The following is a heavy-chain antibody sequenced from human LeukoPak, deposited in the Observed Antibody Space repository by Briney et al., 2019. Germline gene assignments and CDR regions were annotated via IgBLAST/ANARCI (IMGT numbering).Heavy chain of an antibody. V-gene: IGHV3-30*04. Sequence: GGSLRLSCVASGFTFSMSTMAWLRQAPGKGPEWVAVTSYDGTNKYYVDSVRGRFSISRDNSKNTLFLQMDSLRAEDTAIYYCARDWGIDTWGQGTLVTVSS. J-gene: IGHJ5*02. CDR1: GFTFSMST. CDR3: ARDWGIDT. D-gene: IGHD7-27*01. CDR2: TSYDGTNK.